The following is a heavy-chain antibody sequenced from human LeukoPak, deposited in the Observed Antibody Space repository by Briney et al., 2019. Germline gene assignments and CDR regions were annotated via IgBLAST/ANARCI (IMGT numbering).Heavy chain of an antibody. CDR3: AKSRVATGTFYFDY. V-gene: IGHV3-23*01. Sequence: GGSLRLSCAASGFTFSSYSMSWVRQAPGKGLEWVSGINGNDGGTTYYADSVKGRFSISRDGSKNTLYLQMNSLRVEDTAIYYCAKSRVATGTFYFDYWGQGTLVTVSS. J-gene: IGHJ4*02. D-gene: IGHD6-13*01. CDR1: GFTFSSYS. CDR2: INGNDGGTT.